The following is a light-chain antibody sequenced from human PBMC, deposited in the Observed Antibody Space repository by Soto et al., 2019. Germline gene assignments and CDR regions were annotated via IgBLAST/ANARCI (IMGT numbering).Light chain of an antibody. CDR2: GAS. V-gene: IGKV3-15*01. J-gene: IGKJ5*01. CDR3: QQRSNWPPT. Sequence: IVMTQSPATLSVSPGDRATLSCRSSQPVNNNLAWYQHKPGQAPRLLIYGASTRATGISARFSRGGSGTEFTLTISSLHSEEFAVYICQQRSNWPPTFGQGTRLEIK. CDR1: QPVNNN.